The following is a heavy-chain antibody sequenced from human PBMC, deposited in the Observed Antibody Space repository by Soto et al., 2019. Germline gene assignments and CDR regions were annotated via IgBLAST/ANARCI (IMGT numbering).Heavy chain of an antibody. V-gene: IGHV3-74*01. CDR3: AKDDISTGSYDY. Sequence: GGSLRLSCAASGFTFNTYWIHWVRQAPGKGPVWVSRISGDGSQTRYADSVQGRFTISRDNSKNTLYLQMNSLRAEDTAVYYCAKDDISTGSYDYWGQGTLVTVSS. CDR2: ISGDGSQT. CDR1: GFTFNTYW. J-gene: IGHJ4*02. D-gene: IGHD3-9*01.